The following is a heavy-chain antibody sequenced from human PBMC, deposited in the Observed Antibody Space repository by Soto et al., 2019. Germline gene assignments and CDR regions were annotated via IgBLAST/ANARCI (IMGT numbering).Heavy chain of an antibody. D-gene: IGHD6-19*01. V-gene: IGHV3-23*01. CDR1: GFTFSSYA. Sequence: GGSLRLSCAASGFTFSSYAMSWVRQAPGKGLEWVSAISGSGGSTYYADSVKGRFTISRDNSKNTLYLQMNSLRAEDTAVYYCAKNTTPDPKKKMGSSGCYDYWGQGTLVTVSS. CDR3: AKNTTPDPKKKMGSSGCYDY. CDR2: ISGSGGST. J-gene: IGHJ4*02.